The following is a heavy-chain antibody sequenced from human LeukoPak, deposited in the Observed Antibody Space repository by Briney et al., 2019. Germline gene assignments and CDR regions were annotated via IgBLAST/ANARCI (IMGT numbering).Heavy chain of an antibody. Sequence: PSETLSLTCTVSGGSISSYYWSWIRQPPGKGLEWIGYIYTSGSTNYNPSLKSRVTISVDTSKNQFSLRLISVTASDTAVYFCAGAPNRHFFDYWGHGTLVAVSS. CDR1: GGSISSYY. CDR2: IYTSGST. CDR3: AGAPNRHFFDY. J-gene: IGHJ4*01. V-gene: IGHV4-4*09.